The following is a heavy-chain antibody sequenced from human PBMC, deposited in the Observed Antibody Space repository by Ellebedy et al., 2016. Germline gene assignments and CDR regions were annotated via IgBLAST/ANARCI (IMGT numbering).Heavy chain of an antibody. D-gene: IGHD2-15*01. V-gene: IGHV4-34*01. CDR3: ARAFSGGSASYYYYGMDV. CDR1: GGSFSGYY. Sequence: SETLSLXXAVYGGSFSGYYWSWIRQPPGKGLEWIGEINHSGSTNYNPSLKSRVTISVDTSKNQFSLKLSSVTAADTAVYYCARAFSGGSASYYYYGMDVWGQGTTVTVSS. J-gene: IGHJ6*02. CDR2: INHSGST.